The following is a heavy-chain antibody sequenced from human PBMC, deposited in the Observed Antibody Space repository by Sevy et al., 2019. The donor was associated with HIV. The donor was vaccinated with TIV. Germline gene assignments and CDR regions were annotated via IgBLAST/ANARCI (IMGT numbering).Heavy chain of an antibody. J-gene: IGHJ4*02. CDR1: AINIRDYW. Sequence: GGSLRLTCEASAINIRDYWMNWVRQAPGKGLEWVANINPDGSKIYYADSVKGRFTISRDSAKNSVFLQMTSLRAEDTAVYYCVRAIQLAASYWCQGMLVTVSS. CDR2: INPDGSKI. CDR3: VRAIQLAASY. V-gene: IGHV3-7*02. D-gene: IGHD2-15*01.